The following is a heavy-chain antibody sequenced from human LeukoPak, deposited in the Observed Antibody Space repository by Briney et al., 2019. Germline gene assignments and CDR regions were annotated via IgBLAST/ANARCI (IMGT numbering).Heavy chain of an antibody. D-gene: IGHD5-24*01. CDR3: ARDRGNDYNSYFFDY. J-gene: IGHJ4*02. V-gene: IGHV3-7*01. CDR1: RFTFSTYW. Sequence: GGSLRLSCAASRFTFSTYWMSWVRQAPGKGLEWVANIKQDGREKYYVDSVKGRFAISRDNAKNSLYLQMNSLRAEDTAVYYCARDRGNDYNSYFFDYWGQGILVTVSS. CDR2: IKQDGREK.